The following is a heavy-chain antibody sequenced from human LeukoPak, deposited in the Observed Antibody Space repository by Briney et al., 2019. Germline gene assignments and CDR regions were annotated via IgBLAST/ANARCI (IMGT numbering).Heavy chain of an antibody. D-gene: IGHD3-9*01. V-gene: IGHV4-4*02. CDR1: GFTVSGNY. J-gene: IGHJ3*02. CDR3: ARDMTIPRGTHAFDI. CDR2: IYHSGST. Sequence: PGGSLRLSCAASGFTVSGNYMNWVRQPPGKGLEWIGEIYHSGSTNYNPSLKSRVTISVDKSKNQFSLKLSSVTAADTAVYYCARDMTIPRGTHAFDIWGQGTMVTVSS.